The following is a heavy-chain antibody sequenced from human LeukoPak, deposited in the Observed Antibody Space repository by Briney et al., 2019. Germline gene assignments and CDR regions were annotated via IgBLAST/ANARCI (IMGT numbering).Heavy chain of an antibody. CDR1: GGTFSSYA. D-gene: IGHD6-13*01. Sequence: ASVKVSCKASGGTFSSYAISWVRQAPGQGLEWMGGIIPIFGTANYAQKFQGRVTITADESTSTAYMELSSLRSEDTAVYYCARVETLAAAGTRYYYYYMDVWGKGTTVTISS. V-gene: IGHV1-69*01. J-gene: IGHJ6*03. CDR3: ARVETLAAAGTRYYYYYMDV. CDR2: IIPIFGTA.